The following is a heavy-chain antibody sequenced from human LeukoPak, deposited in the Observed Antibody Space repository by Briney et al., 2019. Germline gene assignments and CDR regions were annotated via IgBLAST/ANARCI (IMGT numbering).Heavy chain of an antibody. V-gene: IGHV1-18*01. CDR2: ISGYNGKT. CDR1: GYTFTSYG. J-gene: IGHJ3*02. D-gene: IGHD3-3*01. Sequence: ASVKVSCKASGYTFTSYGISWVRQAPGQGLEWMGWISGYNGKTDSSQKFRDRVTMTTDTSTSTAYMELRSLRSDDTAVYYCARHSGGITMSYFGMWGQGTVVTVSS. CDR3: ARHSGGITMSYFGM.